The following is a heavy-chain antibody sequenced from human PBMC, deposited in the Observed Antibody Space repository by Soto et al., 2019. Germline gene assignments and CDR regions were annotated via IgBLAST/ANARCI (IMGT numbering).Heavy chain of an antibody. CDR2: INPSGGST. D-gene: IGHD3-3*01. Sequence: ASVKVFCKASGYTFTSYYMHWVRQAPGQGLEWMGIINPSGGSTSYAQKFQGRVTMTRDTSTSTVYMELSSLRSEDTAGHYCARGGRLFGVVTAERYVDYSGHGALVAVCS. V-gene: IGHV1-46*01. CDR1: GYTFTSYY. CDR3: ARGGRLFGVVTAERYVDY. J-gene: IGHJ4*01.